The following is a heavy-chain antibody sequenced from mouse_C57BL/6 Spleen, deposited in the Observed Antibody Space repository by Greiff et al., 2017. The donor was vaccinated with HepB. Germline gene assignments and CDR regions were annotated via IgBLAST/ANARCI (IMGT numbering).Heavy chain of an antibody. CDR3: APIYYDYDWYFDV. CDR1: GYTFTDYN. V-gene: IGHV1-22*01. Sequence: VQLKQSGPELVKPGASVKMSCKASGYTFTDYNMHWVKQSHGKSLEWIGYINPNNGGTSYNQKFKGKATLTVNKSSSTAYMELRSLTSEDSAVYYCAPIYYDYDWYFDVWGTGTTVTVSS. D-gene: IGHD2-4*01. J-gene: IGHJ1*03. CDR2: INPNNGGT.